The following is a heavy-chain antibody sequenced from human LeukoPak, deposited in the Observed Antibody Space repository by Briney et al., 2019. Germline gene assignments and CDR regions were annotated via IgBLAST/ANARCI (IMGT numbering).Heavy chain of an antibody. CDR3: AKDGGRGFNYGLYYFDH. CDR2: IHPNSGDT. Sequence: ASVKVSCKTSGYTFTGYYTHWVRQAPGQGLEWMGWIHPNSGDTNYAQKFQGRVTMTRGTSISTAYMELSRLKSDDTAVYYCAKDGGRGFNYGLYYFDHWGQGTLVTVSS. CDR1: GYTFTGYY. J-gene: IGHJ4*02. D-gene: IGHD5-18*01. V-gene: IGHV1-2*02.